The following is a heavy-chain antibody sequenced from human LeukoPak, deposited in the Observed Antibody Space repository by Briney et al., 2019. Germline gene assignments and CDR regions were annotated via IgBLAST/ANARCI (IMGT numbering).Heavy chain of an antibody. V-gene: IGHV4-4*07. CDR3: VRAVAATAPDYFDY. Sequence: SETLSLTCTVSGGSISSYYWSWIRQPAGKGLERIGRIYTSGSTNYNPSLKSRVTMSVDTSKNQFSLKLSSVTAADTAVYYCVRAVAATAPDYFDYWGQGTLVTVSS. D-gene: IGHD6-19*01. J-gene: IGHJ4*02. CDR1: GGSISSYY. CDR2: IYTSGST.